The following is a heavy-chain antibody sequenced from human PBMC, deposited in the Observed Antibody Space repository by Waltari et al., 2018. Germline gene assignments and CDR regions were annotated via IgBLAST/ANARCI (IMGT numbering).Heavy chain of an antibody. J-gene: IGHJ4*02. D-gene: IGHD3-22*01. CDR3: ARAPETYYYDSSGYPAKFDY. V-gene: IGHV4-59*11. CDR2: IYYSGST. CDR1: GGSISSHY. Sequence: QVQLQESGPGLVKPSETLSLTCTVSGGSISSHYWRWIRQPPGKGLEWIGYIYYSGSTNYNPSLKSRVTISVDTSKNQFSLKLSSVTAADTAVYYCARAPETYYYDSSGYPAKFDYWGQGTLVTVSS.